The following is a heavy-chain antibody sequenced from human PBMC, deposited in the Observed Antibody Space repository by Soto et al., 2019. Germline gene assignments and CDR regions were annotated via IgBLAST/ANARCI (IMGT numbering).Heavy chain of an antibody. J-gene: IGHJ5*02. CDR1: GGTFSSYA. V-gene: IGHV1-69*13. D-gene: IGHD3-9*01. CDR2: IIPIFGTA. CDR3: AGGPNLNKGPGGGLVIIKEWFDP. Sequence: GASVKVSCKASGGTFSSYAISWVRQAPGQGLEWMGGIIPIFGTANYAQKFQGRVTITADESTSTAYMELSSLRSEDTAVYYCAGGPNLNKGPGGGLVIIKEWFDPWGQGTLVTVSS.